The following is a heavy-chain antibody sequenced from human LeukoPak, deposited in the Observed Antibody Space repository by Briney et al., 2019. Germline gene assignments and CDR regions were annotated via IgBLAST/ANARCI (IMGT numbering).Heavy chain of an antibody. Sequence: PSETLSLTCTVSGGSISSYFWSWIRQPPGKGLEWIGYIYTSGSTSYNPSLKSRVTISVDTSKNQFSLKLSSVTAADTAVYYCARRDYYDSSGYSFAFDIWGQGTMVTVSS. V-gene: IGHV4-4*09. CDR1: GGSISSYF. CDR3: ARRDYYDSSGYSFAFDI. CDR2: IYTSGST. J-gene: IGHJ3*02. D-gene: IGHD3-22*01.